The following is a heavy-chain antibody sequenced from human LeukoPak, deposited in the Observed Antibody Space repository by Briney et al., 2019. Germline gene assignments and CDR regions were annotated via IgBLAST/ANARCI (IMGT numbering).Heavy chain of an antibody. V-gene: IGHV3-30*04. J-gene: IGHJ6*04. CDR1: GFTFSSYA. Sequence: GRSLRLSCAASGFTFSSYAMHWVRQAPGKGLEWVAVISYDGSNKYYADSVKGRFTISRDNSKNTLYLQMNSLRAEDTAVYYCARDRSPSWLTGGVYCSGGSCYNPPRYYYGMDVWGKGTTVTVSS. CDR2: ISYDGSNK. D-gene: IGHD2-15*01. CDR3: ARDRSPSWLTGGVYCSGGSCYNPPRYYYGMDV.